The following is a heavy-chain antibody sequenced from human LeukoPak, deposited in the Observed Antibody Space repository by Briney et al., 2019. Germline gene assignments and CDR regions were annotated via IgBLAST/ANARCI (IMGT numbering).Heavy chain of an antibody. Sequence: GGSLRLSCAASGFTFSSYAMHWVRQAPGKGLEWVAVISYDGSNKYYVDSVKGRFTISRDNAKNSLYLQMNSLRAEDTAVYYCARMSFRWTRSAFDIWGQGTMVTVSS. CDR3: ARMSFRWTRSAFDI. CDR2: ISYDGSNK. J-gene: IGHJ3*02. V-gene: IGHV3-30*04. D-gene: IGHD1-1*01. CDR1: GFTFSSYA.